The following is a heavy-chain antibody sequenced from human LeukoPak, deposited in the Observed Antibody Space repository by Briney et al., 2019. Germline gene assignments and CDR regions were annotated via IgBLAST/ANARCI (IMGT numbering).Heavy chain of an antibody. CDR2: IRAYNGNT. J-gene: IGHJ4*02. Sequence: GASLKLSCKASGYTFTSYGISWVRQAPGQGLEWMGWIRAYNGNTNYAKTLKGRFTMTTDTSTSTAYMKLRSLRSGDTAVYYCARESSGDRCYYGGQGTLVTVSS. V-gene: IGHV1-18*01. D-gene: IGHD2-15*01. CDR3: ARESSGDRCYY. CDR1: GYTFTSYG.